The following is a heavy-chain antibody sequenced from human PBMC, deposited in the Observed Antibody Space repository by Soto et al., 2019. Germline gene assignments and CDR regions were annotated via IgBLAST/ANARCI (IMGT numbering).Heavy chain of an antibody. CDR3: VKDQYCSSTSCYMTALDV. V-gene: IGHV3-64D*06. CDR2: ISSNGGST. Sequence: PGRSLRLSCSSSGFTFSSYAMHWVRQAPGKGLEYVSAISSNGGSTYYADSVKGRFTISRDNSKNTLYLQMSSLRAEDTAVYYCVKDQYCSSTSCYMTALDVWGRGTTVTVFS. CDR1: GFTFSSYA. D-gene: IGHD2-2*02. J-gene: IGHJ6*02.